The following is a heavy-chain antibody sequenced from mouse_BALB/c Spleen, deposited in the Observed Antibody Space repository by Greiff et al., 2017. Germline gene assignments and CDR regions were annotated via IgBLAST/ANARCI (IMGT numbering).Heavy chain of an antibody. Sequence: VKLKQSGPGLVQPSQSLSITCTVSGFSLTSYGVHWVRQSPGKGLEWLGVIWSGGSTDYNAAFISRLSISKNNSKSQVVFKMKSLQANDTAIYYCAREEGSSYLFAYWGQGTLVTVSA. CDR1: GFSLTSYG. CDR3: AREEGSSYLFAY. J-gene: IGHJ3*01. CDR2: IWSGGST. D-gene: IGHD1-1*01. V-gene: IGHV2-2*02.